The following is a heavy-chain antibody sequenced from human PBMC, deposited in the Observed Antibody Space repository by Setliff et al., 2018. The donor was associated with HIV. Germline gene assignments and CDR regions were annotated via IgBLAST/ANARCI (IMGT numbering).Heavy chain of an antibody. D-gene: IGHD2-2*01. CDR1: GGTFRTFG. J-gene: IGHJ4*02. CDR3: ARGPPIVVVPAALLTFDY. V-gene: IGHV1-69*13. CDR2: SIPIFGTA. Sequence: VASVKVSCKASGGTFRTFGISWVRQAPGQGLEWMGGSIPIFGTAKYAQKFQGRVTITADESTSTAYMELSSLRSEDTAVYYCARGPPIVVVPAALLTFDYWGQGTLVTVSS.